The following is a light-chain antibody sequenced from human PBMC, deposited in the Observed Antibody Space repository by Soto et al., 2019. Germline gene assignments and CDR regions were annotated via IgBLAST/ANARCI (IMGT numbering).Light chain of an antibody. CDR3: QQYNNWPPSYT. V-gene: IGKV3-15*01. Sequence: IVMTQSPATLSVSPGERATLSCRASQSVRSNLAWYQQKPGQAPRLLIYGASTRATGIPARFSGSGSGKEFTLTISSLQSGDFAVYYCQQYNNWPPSYTFGQGTKLEIK. CDR1: QSVRSN. J-gene: IGKJ2*01. CDR2: GAS.